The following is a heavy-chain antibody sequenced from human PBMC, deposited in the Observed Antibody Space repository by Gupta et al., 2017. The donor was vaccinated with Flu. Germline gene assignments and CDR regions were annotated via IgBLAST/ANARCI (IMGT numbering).Heavy chain of an antibody. J-gene: IGHJ5*02. D-gene: IGHD2-15*01. V-gene: IGHV3-23*01. CDR1: GFTFSSYA. CDR3: AADCFSVYCSGGSCYYTLNWLDP. CDR2: ISGSGGST. Sequence: EVQLLESGGGLVQPGGSLRLSGAASGFTFSSYAMSWVRHDPGKGLECLSAISGSGGSTYYEDSVHGRLTIASDNSKNTMYLQMKCRIAEDSAVYYCAADCFSVYCSGGSCYYTLNWLDPWGQGTMVTVSS.